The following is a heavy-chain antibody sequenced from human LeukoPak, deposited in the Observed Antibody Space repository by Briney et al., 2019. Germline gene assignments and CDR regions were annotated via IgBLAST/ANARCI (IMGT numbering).Heavy chain of an antibody. CDR3: ARIRYYYGSGSYLT. D-gene: IGHD3-10*01. V-gene: IGHV1-18*01. CDR1: GYTFTSYG. Sequence: ASVKVSCKASGYTFTSYGISWVRQAPGQGLEWMGWISAYNGNTNYARKLQGRVTMTTDTSTSTAYMELRSLRSDDTAVYYCARIRYYYGSGSYLTWGQGTLVTVSS. CDR2: ISAYNGNT. J-gene: IGHJ5*02.